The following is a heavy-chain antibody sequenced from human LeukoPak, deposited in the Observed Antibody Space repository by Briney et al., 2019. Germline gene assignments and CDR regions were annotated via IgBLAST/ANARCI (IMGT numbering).Heavy chain of an antibody. CDR3: ARFGEDYYYGMDV. CDR1: GITFGDYA. D-gene: IGHD3-10*01. CDR2: IRSKAYGGTT. J-gene: IGHJ6*02. Sequence: PGGSLRLSCTASGITFGDYAMSWVRQAPGKGLEWVGFIRSKAYGGTTEYAASVKGRFTISRDDSKSIAYLQMNSLKTEDTAVYYCARFGEDYYYGMDVWGQGTTVTVSS. V-gene: IGHV3-49*04.